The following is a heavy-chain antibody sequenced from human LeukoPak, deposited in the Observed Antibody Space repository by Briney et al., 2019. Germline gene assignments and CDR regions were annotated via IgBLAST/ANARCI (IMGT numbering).Heavy chain of an antibody. J-gene: IGHJ4*02. CDR2: IKQDGSEK. D-gene: IGHD3-3*01. Sequence: PGGSLRLSCAASGFTFSSYWMSWVRQAPGKGPECVANIKQDGSEKYYVDSVKGRFTISRDNAKNSLYLQMNSLRAEDTAVYYCASQSSGGFFEDYWGQGTLVTVSS. CDR1: GFTFSSYW. V-gene: IGHV3-7*01. CDR3: ASQSSGGFFEDY.